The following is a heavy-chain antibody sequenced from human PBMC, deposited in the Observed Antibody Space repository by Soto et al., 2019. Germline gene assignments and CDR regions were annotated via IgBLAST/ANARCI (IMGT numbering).Heavy chain of an antibody. J-gene: IGHJ3*02. CDR2: IVVGSGNT. V-gene: IGHV1-58*01. CDR1: GFTFTSSA. D-gene: IGHD3-22*01. Sequence: GASVKVSCKASGFTFTSSAVQWVRQARGQRLEWIGWIVVGSGNTNYAQKFQERVTITRDMSTSTAHMELSSLRSEDTAVYYCAASRSYDTTGYLAANDAFDIWGQGTMVTVSS. CDR3: AASRSYDTTGYLAANDAFDI.